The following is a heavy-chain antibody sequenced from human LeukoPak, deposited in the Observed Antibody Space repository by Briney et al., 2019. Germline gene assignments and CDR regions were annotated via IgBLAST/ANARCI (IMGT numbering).Heavy chain of an antibody. Sequence: GGSLRLSCVASGLTFHDYAMHWVRQAPGKGPEWVSLISADGGSTFYADSVRGRFSISRDNSKNSLYLQMNSLRTEDTAMYYCAKESGKFDYWGQGTLVAVSS. J-gene: IGHJ4*02. V-gene: IGHV3-43*02. CDR3: AKESGKFDY. CDR2: ISADGGST. CDR1: GLTFHDYA.